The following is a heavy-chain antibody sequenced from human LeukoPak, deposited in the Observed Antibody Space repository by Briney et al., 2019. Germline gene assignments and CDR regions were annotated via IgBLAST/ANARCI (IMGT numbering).Heavy chain of an antibody. D-gene: IGHD5-12*01. CDR2: IYHRGNT. CDR3: VCSPDRYGDYAAGNWFDP. J-gene: IGHJ5*02. Sequence: PSETLSLTCSVSGGSISSGSYYWGWIRQPPGKGLEWIGNIYHRGNTYYNSSLKSRVTISVDTSKNQSYLKLTSVMGSVTAADYSVCSPDRYGDYAAGNWFDPWGQGTLVTVSS. V-gene: IGHV4-39*03. CDR1: GGSISSGSYY.